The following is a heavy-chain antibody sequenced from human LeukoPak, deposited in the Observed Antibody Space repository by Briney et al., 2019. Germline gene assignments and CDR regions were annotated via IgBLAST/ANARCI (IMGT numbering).Heavy chain of an antibody. Sequence: PSETLSLTCTVSGGSISSYYWSWIRQPAGKGLEWIGRIYTSGSTNYNPSLKSRVTMSVDTSKNQFSLKLSSVTAADTAVYYCARGGVIVVVISFDYWGQGTLVTVSS. CDR2: IYTSGST. CDR1: GGSISSYY. D-gene: IGHD3-22*01. CDR3: ARGGVIVVVISFDY. V-gene: IGHV4-4*07. J-gene: IGHJ4*02.